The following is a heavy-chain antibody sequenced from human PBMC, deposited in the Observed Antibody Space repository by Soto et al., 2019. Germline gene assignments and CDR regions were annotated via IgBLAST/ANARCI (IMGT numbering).Heavy chain of an antibody. J-gene: IGHJ6*02. Sequence: SETLSLTCTVSGGSISSYYWSWIRQPPGKGLEWIGYIYYSGSTNYNPSLKSRVTISVDTSKNQFSLKLSSVTAADTAVYYCARDGGSGSYQGYYYYGMDVWGQGTTVTVSS. CDR1: GGSISSYY. CDR3: ARDGGSGSYQGYYYYGMDV. CDR2: IYYSGST. V-gene: IGHV4-59*01. D-gene: IGHD1-26*01.